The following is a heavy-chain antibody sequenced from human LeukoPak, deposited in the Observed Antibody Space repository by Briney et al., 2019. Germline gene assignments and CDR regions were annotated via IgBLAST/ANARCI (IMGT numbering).Heavy chain of an antibody. J-gene: IGHJ6*03. CDR3: ARVGVYQLPVEDYYYMDV. V-gene: IGHV3-7*01. Sequence: GGSLRLSCAASGFTFSSYWMSWVRQAPGKGLEWVANIKQDGSEKYYVDSVKGRFTISRDNAKNSLYLQMSSLRAEDTAVYYCARVGVYQLPVEDYYYMDVWGKGTTVTVSS. CDR2: IKQDGSEK. D-gene: IGHD2-2*01. CDR1: GFTFSSYW.